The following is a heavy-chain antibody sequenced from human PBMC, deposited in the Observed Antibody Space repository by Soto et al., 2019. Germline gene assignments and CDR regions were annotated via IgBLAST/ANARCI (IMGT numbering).Heavy chain of an antibody. D-gene: IGHD3-3*01. J-gene: IGHJ6*02. V-gene: IGHV3-66*01. Sequence: PGGSLRLSCAASGVTVWNKKMSSARQPTGKGLECLSVLYNGKNTYYADSVKGRFTISRDNSKNTLYLQMNSLRAEDTAVYYCARAQNSDLKETIFGVEIYYYYGMDVWGQGTTVTSP. CDR3: ARAQNSDLKETIFGVEIYYYYGMDV. CDR1: GVTVWNKK. CDR2: LYNGKNT.